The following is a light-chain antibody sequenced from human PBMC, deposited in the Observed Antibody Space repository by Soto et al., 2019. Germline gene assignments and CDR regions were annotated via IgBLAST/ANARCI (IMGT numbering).Light chain of an antibody. J-gene: IGLJ1*01. CDR1: SSDVGGYNY. Sequence: QSALTQPRSESGSPGQSVTISCTGTSSDVGGYNYVSWYQQHPGKAPKLMIYDVSKRPSGVPDRFSGSKSGNTASLTISGLQAEDEADYYCCSYAGSYPYVFGTGTKLTLL. CDR2: DVS. CDR3: CSYAGSYPYV. V-gene: IGLV2-11*01.